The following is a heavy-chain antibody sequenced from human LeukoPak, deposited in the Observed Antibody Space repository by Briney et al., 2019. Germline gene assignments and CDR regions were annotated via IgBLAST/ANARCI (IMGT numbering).Heavy chain of an antibody. D-gene: IGHD3-22*01. CDR2: IYYSGST. Sequence: PSETLSLTCTVSGGSISSSSYYWGWIRQPPGKGLEWIGSIYYSGSTYYNPSLKSRVTISVDTSKNQLSLKLSSVTAADTAVYYCARGYDGSGYYYRNWYFDLWGRGTLVTVSS. CDR1: GGSISSSSYY. CDR3: ARGYDGSGYYYRNWYFDL. V-gene: IGHV4-39*01. J-gene: IGHJ2*01.